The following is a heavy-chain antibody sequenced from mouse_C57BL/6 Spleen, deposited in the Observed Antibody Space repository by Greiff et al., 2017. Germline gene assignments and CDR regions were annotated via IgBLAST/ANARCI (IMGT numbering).Heavy chain of an antibody. J-gene: IGHJ1*03. V-gene: IGHV1-77*01. CDR3: ASPITTVVEDWYFDV. CDR1: GYTFTDYY. D-gene: IGHD1-1*01. Sequence: QVTLKVSGAELVKPGASVKISCKASGYTFTDYYINWVKQRPGQGLEWIGKIGPGSGSTYYNEKFKGKATLTADKSSSTAYMQLSSLTSEDSAVYFCASPITTVVEDWYFDVWGTGTTVTVSS. CDR2: IGPGSGST.